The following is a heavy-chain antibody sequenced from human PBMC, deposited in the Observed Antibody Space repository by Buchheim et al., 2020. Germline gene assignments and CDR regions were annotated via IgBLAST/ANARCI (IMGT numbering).Heavy chain of an antibody. CDR2: IGSGGNT. CDR1: GFTISSYA. Sequence: EVQLLESGGGLVQPGGSLRLSCAASGFTISSYAMRWVRQAPGKGLEWVSTIGSGGNTYYADSVKGRFTISRDNSKNTLSVQMHSLRAEDTAVYYCAKGGPSSRYYFDYWGQGTL. V-gene: IGHV3-23*01. D-gene: IGHD5-12*01. J-gene: IGHJ4*02. CDR3: AKGGPSSRYYFDY.